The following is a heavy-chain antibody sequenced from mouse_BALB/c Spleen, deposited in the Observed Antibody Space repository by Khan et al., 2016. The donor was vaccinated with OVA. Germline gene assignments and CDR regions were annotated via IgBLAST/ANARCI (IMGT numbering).Heavy chain of an antibody. D-gene: IGHD1-1*01. V-gene: IGHV1-85*01. Sequence: QVRLQQSGAELVKPGASVKLSCKASGYTFTSYDINWVRQRPEQGLEWIGWIFPGNGTIKYNEKFKGKATLTTDKSSSTAYMQLSSLTSEDSSVYFCARGRYYGSNPLMDYWGQGTSVTVSS. CDR2: IFPGNGTI. J-gene: IGHJ4*01. CDR3: ARGRYYGSNPLMDY. CDR1: GYTFTSYD.